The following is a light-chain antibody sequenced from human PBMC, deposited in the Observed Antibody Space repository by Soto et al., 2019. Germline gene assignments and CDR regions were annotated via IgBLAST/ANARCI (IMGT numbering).Light chain of an antibody. CDR1: QDISNF. CDR3: QQLDSYPLT. CDR2: AVF. J-gene: IGKJ4*01. V-gene: IGKV1-9*01. Sequence: DIQRTQSPSVLSASVGDRVTITCRASQDISNFLAWCQQKPGRAPKLLIYAVFTLQSGVPSRFSGSGSGAEFTLTISSLQPEDFATYYCQQLDSYPLTLGGGTKVDIK.